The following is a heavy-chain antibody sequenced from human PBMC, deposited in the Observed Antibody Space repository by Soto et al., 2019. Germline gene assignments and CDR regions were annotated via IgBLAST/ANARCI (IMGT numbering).Heavy chain of an antibody. CDR2: ISTSSSYI. CDR3: ARAATLWFGGSDY. J-gene: IGHJ4*02. CDR1: GFTFSSYF. Sequence: EVQLVESGGGLVKPGGSLRLSCAASGFTFSSYFMNGVRQAPGKGLEWVSSISTSSSYIYYADSVKGRLTISRDNAKNSLYLQMNSLRAADTAVYYCARAATLWFGGSDYWGQGTLVTVSS. V-gene: IGHV3-21*01. D-gene: IGHD3-10*01.